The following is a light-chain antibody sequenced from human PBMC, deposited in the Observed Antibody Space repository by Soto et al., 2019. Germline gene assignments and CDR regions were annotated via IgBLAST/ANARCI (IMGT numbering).Light chain of an antibody. CDR1: SGSVSTNNY. CDR2: RTN. Sequence: QAVVTQEPSFSVSPGWTVTLTCALSSGSVSTNNYPSWCQQTPGQPPRTLIFRTNTRSSGVPDRFSGSILGSKAALTITGAQADDESDYYCVLYMGRGIWVFGGGTQLTVL. J-gene: IGLJ3*02. CDR3: VLYMGRGIWV. V-gene: IGLV8-61*01.